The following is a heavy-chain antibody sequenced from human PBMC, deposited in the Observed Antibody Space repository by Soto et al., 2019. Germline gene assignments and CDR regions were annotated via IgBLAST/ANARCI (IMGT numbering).Heavy chain of an antibody. V-gene: IGHV4-34*01. J-gene: IGHJ4*02. CDR2: INHSGST. CDR1: GGSFSGYY. Sequence: QVQLQQWGAGLLKPSETLSLTCAVYGGSFSGYYWSWIRQPPGKGLEWIGEINHSGSTNYNPSLKSRVTISVDTSKNQFSRKLCSVTAADTAVYYCARAYSSSSVFGYWGQGTLVTVSS. D-gene: IGHD6-6*01. CDR3: ARAYSSSSVFGY.